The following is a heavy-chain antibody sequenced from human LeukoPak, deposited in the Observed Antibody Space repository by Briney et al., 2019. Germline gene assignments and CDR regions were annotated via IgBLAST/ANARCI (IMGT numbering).Heavy chain of an antibody. V-gene: IGHV1-46*01. J-gene: IGHJ5*02. CDR2: INPSGGST. D-gene: IGHD3-3*01. CDR1: GYTFTGYY. CDR3: AREAITIFGLVRTQTTKGPHRFDP. Sequence: GASVKVSCKASGYTFTGYYMHCVRQAPGQGLEWMGVINPSGGSTNYAQRFRGRVTMTRDMSTGTVYMELSSLTSEDTAVYYCAREAITIFGLVRTQTTKGPHRFDPWGQGTLVTVSS.